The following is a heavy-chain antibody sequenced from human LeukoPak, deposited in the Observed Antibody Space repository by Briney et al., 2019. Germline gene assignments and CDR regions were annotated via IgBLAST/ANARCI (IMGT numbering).Heavy chain of an antibody. D-gene: IGHD5-24*01. J-gene: IGHJ4*02. V-gene: IGHV4-61*02. CDR1: GGSISSSSYY. CDR2: IYTSGST. CDR3: ARSWLQGLLDN. Sequence: SETLSLTCTVSGGSISSSSYYWSWIRQPAGKGLEWIGRIYTSGSTNYNPSLKSRVTMSVDTSKNQFSLKLSSVTAADTAVYYCARSWLQGLLDNWGQGTLVTVSS.